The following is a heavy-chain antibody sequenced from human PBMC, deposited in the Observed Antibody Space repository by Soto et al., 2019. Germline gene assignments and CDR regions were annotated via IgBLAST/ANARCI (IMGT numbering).Heavy chain of an antibody. CDR2: IIPTLGKP. J-gene: IGHJ6*02. Sequence: QVQLVQSGAEVKKPGSSVKVSCKVSGDTFSSHNINWVRQAPGQGLEWMGRIIPTLGKPNYAQKFRDRVTISADQFTSTAYMELSSLRSDATAVYYCGRDTTTFPYYYGMEVWGQGTTVTVSS. CDR1: GDTFSSHN. D-gene: IGHD1-1*01. CDR3: GRDTTTFPYYYGMEV. V-gene: IGHV1-69*08.